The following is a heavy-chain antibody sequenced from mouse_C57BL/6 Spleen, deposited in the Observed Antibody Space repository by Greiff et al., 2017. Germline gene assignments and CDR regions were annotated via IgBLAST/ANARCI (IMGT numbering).Heavy chain of an antibody. CDR1: GFTFSDYY. CDR3: ERGGDYDDAMDY. Sequence: EVKLMESEGGLVQPGSSMKLSCTASGFTFSDYYMAWVRQVPEKGLEWVANINYDGSSTYYLDSLKSRFIISRDNAKNILYLQMSSLKSEDSATYYWERGGDYDDAMDYWGQGTSVTVSS. D-gene: IGHD2-4*01. V-gene: IGHV5-16*01. CDR2: INYDGSST. J-gene: IGHJ4*01.